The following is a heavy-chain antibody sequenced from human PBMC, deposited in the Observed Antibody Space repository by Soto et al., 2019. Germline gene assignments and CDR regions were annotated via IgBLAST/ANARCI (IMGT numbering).Heavy chain of an antibody. J-gene: IGHJ4*02. D-gene: IGHD2-15*01. V-gene: IGHV3-23*01. CDR1: GFTFRDYG. Sequence: EVQLLESGGGLVQPGGSRRLSCAASGFTFRDYGMSWVRQAPGKGLEWVSGISGGATYYADSVKGRFVISRDDSKNTLYLEMDSLRVEDTPVYYCTKDTGWTSADWGQGTLVTVSS. CDR2: ISGGAT. CDR3: TKDTGWTSAD.